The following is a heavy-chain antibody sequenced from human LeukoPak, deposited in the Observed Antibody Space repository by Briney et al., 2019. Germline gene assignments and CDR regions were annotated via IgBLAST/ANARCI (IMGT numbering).Heavy chain of an antibody. V-gene: IGHV3-53*01. D-gene: IGHD2-15*01. J-gene: IGHJ4*02. Sequence: GGSVRLSCAASGITVSSNYMSWVRQAPGKGLEWVSVIYSGGSTYYADSVKGRFTISRDNSKNTLYLQMNSLRAEDTAVYYCASGSSGSGSNFDYWGQGTLVTVSS. CDR2: IYSGGST. CDR3: ASGSSGSGSNFDY. CDR1: GITVSSNY.